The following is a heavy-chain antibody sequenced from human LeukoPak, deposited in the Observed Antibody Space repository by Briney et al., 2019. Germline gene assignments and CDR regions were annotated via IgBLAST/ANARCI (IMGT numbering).Heavy chain of an antibody. V-gene: IGHV1-2*02. Sequence: ASVKVSCKASGYTFTGYYMHWVRQAPGQGLQWMRYINPNSGGTNYAQKFLGRVTMTRDTSVSTVYMELSRLRSDDTAVYYCAREPLVGATNFDYWAREPWSPSPQ. J-gene: IGHJ4*02. CDR3: AREPLVGATNFDY. D-gene: IGHD1-26*01. CDR2: INPNSGGT. CDR1: GYTFTGYY.